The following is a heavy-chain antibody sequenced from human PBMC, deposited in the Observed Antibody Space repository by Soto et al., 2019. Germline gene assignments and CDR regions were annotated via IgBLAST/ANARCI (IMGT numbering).Heavy chain of an antibody. CDR2: ISGYNDNT. V-gene: IGHV1-18*04. CDR3: ARDNRRWAMDV. D-gene: IGHD1-26*01. J-gene: IGHJ6*02. CDR1: GYTFTIYG. Sequence: QAQLVQSGAEVKKPGASVKVTCKASGYTFTIYGMNWVRQAPGQGLEWMGWISGYNDNTNYAQKFQGRVTMTKDTSTGTAYMELRSLRSDGTAVYFCARDNRRWAMDVWGQGTAVTVS.